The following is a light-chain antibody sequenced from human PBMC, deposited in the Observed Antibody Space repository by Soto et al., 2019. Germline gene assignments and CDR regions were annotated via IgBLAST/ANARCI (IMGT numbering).Light chain of an antibody. CDR3: FSFAGTYKGV. J-gene: IGLJ1*01. CDR1: SSNVGSYNY. V-gene: IGLV2-11*01. Sequence: QSALTQPRSVSGSPGQSVTISCTGTSSNVGSYNYVSWYQQHPGKAPKLMIYDVNKRPSGVPARFSGSKSGNTASLTISGLQPEDEADYSCFSFAGTYKGVFGTGTKVTVL. CDR2: DVN.